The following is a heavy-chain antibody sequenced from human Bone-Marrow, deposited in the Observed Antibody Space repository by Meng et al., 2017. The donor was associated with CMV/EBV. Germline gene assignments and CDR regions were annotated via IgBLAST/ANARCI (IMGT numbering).Heavy chain of an antibody. CDR1: GYTFTGYY. V-gene: IGHV1-2*02. CDR3: ARDTPSRVPAAI. D-gene: IGHD2-2*01. J-gene: IGHJ6*02. CDR2: INPNSGGT. Sequence: ASVKVSCKASGYTFTGYYMHWVRQAPGQGLEWMGWINPNSGGTNYAQKFQGRVTMTRDTSISTAYMELSRLRSDDTAVYYCARDTPSRVPAAIWGQGTTVTVSS.